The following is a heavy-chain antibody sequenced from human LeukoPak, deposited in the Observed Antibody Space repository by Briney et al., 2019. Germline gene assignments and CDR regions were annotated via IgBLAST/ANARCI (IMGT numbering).Heavy chain of an antibody. V-gene: IGHV3-48*01. Sequence: GGSLRLSCAASGFTICSVSMNWVRQAPGKGREWVSYLSSSSRTIYYADSVKGRFTISRANAKDYLDLQMNSLRAEDTAVYYCARDYGDHDAFDIWGQGTMVTVSS. CDR2: LSSSSRTI. CDR3: ARDYGDHDAFDI. D-gene: IGHD4-17*01. CDR1: GFTICSVS. J-gene: IGHJ3*02.